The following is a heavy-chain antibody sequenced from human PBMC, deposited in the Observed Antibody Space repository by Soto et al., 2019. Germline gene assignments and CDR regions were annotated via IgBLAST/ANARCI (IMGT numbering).Heavy chain of an antibody. CDR3: AKVFGRRMIVVADAFDI. D-gene: IGHD3-22*01. CDR2: ISYDGSNK. V-gene: IGHV3-30*18. J-gene: IGHJ3*02. Sequence: QVQLVESGGGVVQPGRSLRLSCAASGFTFSSYGMHWVRQAPGKGLEWVAVISYDGSNKYYADSVKGRFTISRGNSKNTLYLQMNSLRAEDTAVYYCAKVFGRRMIVVADAFDIWGQGTMVTVSS. CDR1: GFTFSSYG.